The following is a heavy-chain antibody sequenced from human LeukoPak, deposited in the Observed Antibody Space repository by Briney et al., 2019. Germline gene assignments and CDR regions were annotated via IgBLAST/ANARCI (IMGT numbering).Heavy chain of an antibody. CDR2: ISGNGDTT. V-gene: IGHV3-23*01. J-gene: IGHJ4*02. Sequence: GGSLRLSCAGSGFTFSTYAMSWVRQAPGKGLEWVSAISGNGDTTSYADSVKGRFTISRDNSKNTLYLQMNSLRAEDTAVYYCAKEEGDIVVVPADLWGQGTLVTVSS. CDR3: AKEEGDIVVVPADL. CDR1: GFTFSTYA. D-gene: IGHD2-2*01.